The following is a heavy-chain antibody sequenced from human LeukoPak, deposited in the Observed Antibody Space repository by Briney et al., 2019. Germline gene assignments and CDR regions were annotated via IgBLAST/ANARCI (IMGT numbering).Heavy chain of an antibody. D-gene: IGHD1-26*01. J-gene: IGHJ4*02. V-gene: IGHV4-34*01. Sequence: SETLSLTCAVYGGSFSGYYWSWIRQPPGKGLEWIGEINHSGSTNYNPSLKSRVTISVDTSKNQFSLKLSSVTAADTAAYYCARGGSRPRLFEYWGQGTLVTVSS. CDR1: GGSFSGYY. CDR2: INHSGST. CDR3: ARGGSRPRLFEY.